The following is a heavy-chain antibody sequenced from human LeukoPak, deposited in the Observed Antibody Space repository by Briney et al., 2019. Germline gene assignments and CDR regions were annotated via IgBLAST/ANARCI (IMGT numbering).Heavy chain of an antibody. CDR2: ISGTSGYI. CDR1: GFTFSTYS. Sequence: VGSLRLSCAASGFTFSTYSMNWVRQAPGKGLEWVSSISGTSGYIDYADSVKGRFTISRDNAKNSLYLQMNSLRAEDTGLYYCARDLWFWSGHPQDILVVDDHWGQGSLVTVSS. CDR3: ARDLWFWSGHPQDILVVDDH. J-gene: IGHJ5*02. D-gene: IGHD3-3*01. V-gene: IGHV3-21*01.